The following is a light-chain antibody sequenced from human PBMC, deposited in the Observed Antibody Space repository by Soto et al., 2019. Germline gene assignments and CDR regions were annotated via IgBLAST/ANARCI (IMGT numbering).Light chain of an antibody. J-gene: IGKJ2*01. V-gene: IGKV3-15*01. CDR3: QQYNNLPPYT. CDR2: DAS. CDR1: QSVSTN. Sequence: EIVMTQSPATLSASPGERATLSCRASQSVSTNLAWYQQKPGQAPRLLIYDASTMATGIPARFSGSGSGTEFTLTISGLQSEDFAVYYCQQYNNLPPYTFGQGTKLEI.